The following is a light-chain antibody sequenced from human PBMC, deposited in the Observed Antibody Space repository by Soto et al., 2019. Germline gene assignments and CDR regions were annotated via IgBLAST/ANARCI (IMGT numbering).Light chain of an antibody. J-gene: IGKJ2*01. CDR3: QQYGTSPHT. Sequence: EIVLTQSPGTLSLSPGERATLSCRASQSVNSNYLAWYQQKPGQVPRPLIYGASIRAAGVPDRLSGSGSGTDFTLTISRLEPEDYAVYYGQQYGTSPHTVGQGTKLEIK. CDR1: QSVNSNY. V-gene: IGKV3-20*01. CDR2: GAS.